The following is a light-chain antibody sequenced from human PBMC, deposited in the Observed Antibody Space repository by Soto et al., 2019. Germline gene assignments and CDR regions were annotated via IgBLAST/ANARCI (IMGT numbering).Light chain of an antibody. CDR3: QQYNNWPIT. V-gene: IGKV3-15*01. Sequence: EIVMTQSPATLSVSPGERATLSCRASQSVSSNLAWYQQKPGQAPRLLIYGASTRATGIPARFSGSGSGTEFTLTNSRLQSEDFAVYYCQQYNNWPITFGQGTRLEIK. CDR1: QSVSSN. J-gene: IGKJ5*01. CDR2: GAS.